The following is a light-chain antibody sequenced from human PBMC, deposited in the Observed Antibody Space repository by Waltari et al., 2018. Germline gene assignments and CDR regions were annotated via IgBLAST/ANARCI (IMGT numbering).Light chain of an antibody. J-gene: IGKJ1*01. CDR3: QQYYDIPWT. CDR1: QAISNY. CDR2: DAS. Sequence: DIQMTQSPSSLSASVGARVTITCQASQAISNYLNWYQQKPGKAPKLLIYDASNLETGVPSRFSGSGSGTDFTFTISSLQAEDVAVYYCQQYYDIPWTFGQGTKVEIK. V-gene: IGKV1-33*01.